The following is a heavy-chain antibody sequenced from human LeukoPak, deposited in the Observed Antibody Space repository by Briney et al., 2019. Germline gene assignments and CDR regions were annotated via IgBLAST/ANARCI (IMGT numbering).Heavy chain of an antibody. Sequence: AGTLRLTCAASGFTFSDYYMSWIRQAPGKGLEWVSYISSSGSTIYYADSVKGRFTISRDNAKNSLYLQMNCLRAEYTAVYYCARPITYYYDSSLCYWGQGTLVTVSS. V-gene: IGHV3-11*01. CDR1: GFTFSDYY. CDR3: ARPITYYYDSSLCY. D-gene: IGHD3-22*01. J-gene: IGHJ4*02. CDR2: ISSSGSTI.